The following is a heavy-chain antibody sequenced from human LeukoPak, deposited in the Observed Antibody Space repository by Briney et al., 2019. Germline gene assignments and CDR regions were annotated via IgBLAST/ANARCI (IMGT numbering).Heavy chain of an antibody. CDR3: ARAMVRGVFTQDEDMDV. Sequence: GGSLRLSCAASGLTVSSNYMSWVRQAPGKGLEWVSVIYRGGNTYYADPVKGRFIISRDNSKNMLYLQMNSLRAEDTAVYYCARAMVRGVFTQDEDMDVWGTGTTLTISS. D-gene: IGHD3-10*01. CDR1: GLTVSSNY. V-gene: IGHV3-53*01. J-gene: IGHJ6*03. CDR2: IYRGGNT.